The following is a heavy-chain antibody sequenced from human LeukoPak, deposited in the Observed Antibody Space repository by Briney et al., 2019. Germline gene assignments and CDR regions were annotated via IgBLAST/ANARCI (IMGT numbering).Heavy chain of an antibody. CDR3: ATGWSGYYWTT. D-gene: IGHD3-3*01. CDR2: INHSGST. CDR1: GGSFSGYN. Sequence: SETLSLTCAVYGGSFSGYNWSWIRQPPGKGLEWIGEINHSGSTNYNPSLKSRVTISVDTSKNQFSLKLRSVTAADTAVYYCATGWSGYYWTTWGQGTLVAVSS. V-gene: IGHV4-34*01. J-gene: IGHJ5*02.